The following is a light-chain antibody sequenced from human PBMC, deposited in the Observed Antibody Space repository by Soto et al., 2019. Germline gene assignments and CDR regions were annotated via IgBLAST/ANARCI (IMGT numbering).Light chain of an antibody. CDR1: SFNIGNNY. V-gene: IGLV1-51*02. Sequence: QSVLTQPPSVSAAPGQRVTISCSGSSFNIGNNYVSWYQQLPGTAPKLLIYENNKRPSGIPDRFSGSKPGTSATLGITGLQTGDEADYYCGTWDSSLSSVVFGGGTKVTVL. J-gene: IGLJ2*01. CDR2: ENN. CDR3: GTWDSSLSSVV.